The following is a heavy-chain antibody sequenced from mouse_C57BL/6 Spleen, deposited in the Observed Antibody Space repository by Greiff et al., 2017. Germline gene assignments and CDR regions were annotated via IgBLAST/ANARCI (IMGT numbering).Heavy chain of an antibody. CDR2: IDPSDSYT. CDR1: GYTFTSYW. Sequence: QVQLQQPGAELVKPGASVKLSCKASGYTFTSYWMQWVKQRPGQGLEGIGEIDPSDSYTNYNQKFKGKATLTVDTSSSTAYMQLSSLTSEDSAVYYCARGQLRLDYWGQGTTLTVSS. J-gene: IGHJ2*01. D-gene: IGHD3-2*02. CDR3: ARGQLRLDY. V-gene: IGHV1-50*01.